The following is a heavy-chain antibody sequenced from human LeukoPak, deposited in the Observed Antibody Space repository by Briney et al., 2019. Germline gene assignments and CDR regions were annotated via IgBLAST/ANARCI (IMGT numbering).Heavy chain of an antibody. CDR3: ASTDSSGYLVDY. Sequence: SETLSLTCTVSGYSISGGYYWGWIRQPPGKGLEWIATIYHSGSAHYSPSLNSRVTISVDTSKNQFSLKLSSVTAADTAVYYCASTDSSGYLVDYWGQGTLVTVSS. D-gene: IGHD3-22*01. CDR2: IYHSGSA. J-gene: IGHJ4*02. CDR1: GYSISGGYY. V-gene: IGHV4-38-2*02.